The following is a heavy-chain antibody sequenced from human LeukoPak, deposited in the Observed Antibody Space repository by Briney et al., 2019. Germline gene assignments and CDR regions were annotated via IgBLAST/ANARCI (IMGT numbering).Heavy chain of an antibody. CDR1: GITLSNYG. CDR2: ISDSGGRT. D-gene: IGHD3-22*01. V-gene: IGHV3-23*01. Sequence: GGSLRLSCAVSGITLSNYGISWVRQAPGKGLEWVAGISDSGGRTNYADSVKGRFTISRDNPKNTLYLQMNSLRAEDAAVYFCAKRGVVIRVILVGFHKEAYYFDSWGQGALVTVSS. J-gene: IGHJ4*02. CDR3: AKRGVVIRVILVGFHKEAYYFDS.